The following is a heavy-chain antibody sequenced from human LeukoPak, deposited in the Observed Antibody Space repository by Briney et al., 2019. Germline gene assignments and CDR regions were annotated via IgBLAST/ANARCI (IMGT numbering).Heavy chain of an antibody. CDR3: ARVPFGGVAKGEVDY. V-gene: IGHV4-4*08. D-gene: IGHD3-16*01. CDR2: IYTSGST. J-gene: IGHJ4*02. CDR1: GGSISSYY. Sequence: VKPSETLSLTCTVSGGSISSYYWSWIRQPPGKGLEWIGRIYTSGSTNYNPSLKSRVTISVDTSKNQFSLKLSSVTAADTAVYYCARVPFGGVAKGEVDYWGQGTLVTVSS.